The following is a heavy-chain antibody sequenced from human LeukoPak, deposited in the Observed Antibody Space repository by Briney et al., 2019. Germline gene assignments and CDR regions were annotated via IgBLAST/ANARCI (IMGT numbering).Heavy chain of an antibody. CDR1: GFSFSNYG. CDR2: ISRSGDST. D-gene: IGHD4-17*01. Sequence: GGSLRLSCAASGFSFSNYGMNWVRQAPGKGLEWVSAISRSGDSTYYAASVKGRFTISRDNSENTLFLQMDSLRADDTAVYYCTKDPNGDYVGAFDPWGQGTLVTVSS. J-gene: IGHJ5*02. V-gene: IGHV3-23*01. CDR3: TKDPNGDYVGAFDP.